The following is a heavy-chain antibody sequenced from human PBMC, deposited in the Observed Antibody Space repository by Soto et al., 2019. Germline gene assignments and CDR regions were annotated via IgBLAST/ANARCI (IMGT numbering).Heavy chain of an antibody. V-gene: IGHV1-58*01. CDR2: IVVGSGNT. J-gene: IGHJ3*02. D-gene: IGHD1-7*01. CDR3: AAVLNNWNYALDAFDI. Sequence: GASVKVSCKASGFTFTSSAVQWVRQARGQRLEWIGWIVVGSGNTNYAQKFQERVTITRDMSTSTAYMELSSLRSEDTAVYYCAAVLNNWNYALDAFDIWGQGTMVTVSS. CDR1: GFTFTSSA.